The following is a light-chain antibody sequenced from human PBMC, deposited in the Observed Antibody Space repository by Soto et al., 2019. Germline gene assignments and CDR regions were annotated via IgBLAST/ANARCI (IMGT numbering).Light chain of an antibody. CDR2: SAS. Sequence: EIVLTQSPGTLSLSPGERATLSCRASQSVTSSCLAWYQQKPGQAPRLLMYSASSRATGIPDRFSGSGSGTDFTLTISRLEPEDSAVYYCQQYGTSVRTFGQGTKVEIK. CDR1: QSVTSSC. CDR3: QQYGTSVRT. J-gene: IGKJ1*01. V-gene: IGKV3-20*01.